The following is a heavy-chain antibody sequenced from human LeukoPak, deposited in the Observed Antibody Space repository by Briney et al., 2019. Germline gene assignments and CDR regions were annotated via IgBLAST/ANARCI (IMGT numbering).Heavy chain of an antibody. J-gene: IGHJ4*02. CDR2: ISSSSTI. D-gene: IGHD3/OR15-3a*01. V-gene: IGHV3-69-1*01. Sequence: PGRSLRLSCAASGFTVSNNYMSWVRQAPGKGLEWVSYISSSSTIYYADSVKGRFTISRDNAKNSLYLQMNSLRDEDTAVYYCASGTGGFYWGQGTLVTVSS. CDR3: ASGTGGFY. CDR1: GFTVSNNY.